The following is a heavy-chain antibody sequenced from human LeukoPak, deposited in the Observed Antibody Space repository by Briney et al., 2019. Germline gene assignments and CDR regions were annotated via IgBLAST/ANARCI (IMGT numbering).Heavy chain of an antibody. V-gene: IGHV1-2*02. CDR3: ARDLTDSTNLDY. D-gene: IGHD3-22*01. CDR1: GYTFTGYY. Sequence: ASVKVSCKASGYTFTGYYMHWVRQAPGQGLEWMGWINPNSGGTNYAQKFQGRVTMTRDTSISTAYMELSRLRSDDTAVYYCARDLTDSTNLDYWGQGTLVTVSS. J-gene: IGHJ4*02. CDR2: INPNSGGT.